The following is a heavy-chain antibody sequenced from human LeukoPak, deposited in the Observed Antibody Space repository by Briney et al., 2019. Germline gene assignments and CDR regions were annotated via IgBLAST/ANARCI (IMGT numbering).Heavy chain of an antibody. V-gene: IGHV4-34*01. D-gene: IGHD2-2*03. Sequence: SETLSLTCAVSGGSFSGYYWSWIRKPPGKGLDWIGEINHSESTNYNPYLKSRVPISVDTSKNQFSLKLSSVTAADTAVYYCARGSSFGYCSSTSCYPLDYWGQGTLVTVSS. CDR1: GGSFSGYY. CDR2: INHSEST. J-gene: IGHJ4*02. CDR3: ARGSSFGYCSSTSCYPLDY.